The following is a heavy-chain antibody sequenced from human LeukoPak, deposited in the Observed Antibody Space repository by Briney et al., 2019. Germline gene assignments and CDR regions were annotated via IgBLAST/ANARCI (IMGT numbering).Heavy chain of an antibody. J-gene: IGHJ4*02. CDR1: GFTFSSYG. CDR2: ISGSGGST. V-gene: IGHV3-23*01. D-gene: IGHD3-22*01. Sequence: GGTLRLSCAVSGFTFSSYGMSWVRQAPGKGLEWVSAISGSGGSTYYADSVKGRFTISRDNSKNTLYLQMNSLRAEDTAVYYCAKDNYYGSSGFDDYWGQGTLVTVSS. CDR3: AKDNYYGSSGFDDY.